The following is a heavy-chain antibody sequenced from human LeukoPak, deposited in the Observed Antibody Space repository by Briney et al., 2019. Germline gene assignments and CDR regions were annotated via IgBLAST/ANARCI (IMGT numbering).Heavy chain of an antibody. CDR3: ARPIPHYYYGMDV. CDR1: GFIFSDYG. CDR2: ISYDGKKK. J-gene: IGHJ6*04. D-gene: IGHD2-2*02. V-gene: IGHV3-33*05. Sequence: GGSLRLSCAASGFIFSDYGIHWVRQAPGKGLEWVAVISYDGKKKFYSDSVKGRFTISRDNSNNTLYLQMNSLRAEDVAMYYCARPIPHYYYGMDVWGKGTTVTVSS.